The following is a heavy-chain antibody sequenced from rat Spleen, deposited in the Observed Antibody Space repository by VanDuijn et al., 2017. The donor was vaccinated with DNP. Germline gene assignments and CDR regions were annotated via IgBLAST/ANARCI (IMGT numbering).Heavy chain of an antibody. CDR1: GFSFTSYG. CDR3: TRDSYAHDYAMDA. V-gene: IGHV2S12*01. CDR2: ISSGGIT. Sequence: QVQLEESGPGLVQSSQTLSLTCSVSGFSFTSYGVSWVRQPPGKGLEWIAAISSGGITFYNSALKSRLSLSSDTSKTQVFLKMNSLQTEDTAIYFCTRDSYAHDYAMDAWGHGTSITV. D-gene: IGHD1-12*01. J-gene: IGHJ4*01.